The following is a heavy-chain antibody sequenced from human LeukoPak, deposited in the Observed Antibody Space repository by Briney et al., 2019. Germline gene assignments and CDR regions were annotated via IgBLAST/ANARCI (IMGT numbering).Heavy chain of an antibody. CDR1: GFTFSSYW. V-gene: IGHV3-7*01. D-gene: IGHD3-16*01. CDR2: IKQDGSEK. Sequence: GGSLRLSCAASGFTFSSYWMSWVRQAPGKGLEWVANIKQDGSEKYYVDSVKGRFTISRDNAKNTLYLHMNSLRGEDTAVYYCARFYGGSAFDIWGQGTMVTVSS. J-gene: IGHJ3*02. CDR3: ARFYGGSAFDI.